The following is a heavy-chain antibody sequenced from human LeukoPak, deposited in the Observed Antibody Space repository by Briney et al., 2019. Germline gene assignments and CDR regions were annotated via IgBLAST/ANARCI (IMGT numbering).Heavy chain of an antibody. J-gene: IGHJ4*02. V-gene: IGHV1-24*01. Sequence: ASVKVSCKASGGTFTSYAISWVRQAPGKGLEWMGGFDPEDGETVYAQRFQGRVTMTEDTSTDTAYMELSSLRSEDTAVYYCATGSLRLGEFSLGYWGQGTLVTVSS. D-gene: IGHD3-16*02. CDR1: GGTFTSYA. CDR3: ATGSLRLGEFSLGY. CDR2: FDPEDGET.